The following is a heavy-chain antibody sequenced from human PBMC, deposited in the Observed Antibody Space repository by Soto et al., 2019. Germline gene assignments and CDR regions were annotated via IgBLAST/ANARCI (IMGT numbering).Heavy chain of an antibody. V-gene: IGHV4-4*08. J-gene: IGHJ4*02. CDR3: AKGGGSYTTGWYNDY. D-gene: IGHD6-19*01. CDR2: IWTSGST. CDR1: GVSLTNSY. Sequence: QVQLQESGPGLVKPSETMSLTCTVSGVSLTNSYYSWARQPPGKGLEWIGHIWTSGSTNYNPSLRRRVTLSVDTSKNQVSLQLSSLTATDTAVYYCAKGGGSYTTGWYNDYWGQGTLVTVSS.